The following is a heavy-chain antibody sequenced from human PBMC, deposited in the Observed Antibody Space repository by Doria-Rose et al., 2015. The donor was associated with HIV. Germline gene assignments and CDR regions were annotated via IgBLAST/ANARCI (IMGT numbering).Heavy chain of an antibody. J-gene: IGHJ5*02. CDR3: GRGSGYPTAWTYYDP. V-gene: IGHV4-38-2*02. D-gene: IGHD1-7*01. CDR2: IHHTGDT. Sequence: WGWIRQPPGKGLEWIGNIHHTGDTYYNPSLNGRVTMSIDTSKNQFSLKLNSVSGADTAVYYCGRGSGYPTAWTYYDPWGQGTLVSVPS.